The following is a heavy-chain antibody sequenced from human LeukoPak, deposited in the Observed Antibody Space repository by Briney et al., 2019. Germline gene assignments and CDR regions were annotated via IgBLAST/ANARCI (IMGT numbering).Heavy chain of an antibody. CDR1: GFTFSNSA. V-gene: IGHV3-23*01. J-gene: IGHJ4*01. Sequence: GGSLRLSCAASGFTFSNSAMSWVRQAPGKGLEWASTLSGSGITTYYADSVKVRFTISRDNSKNTLYLQMNSLRAEDTAVYYCAKGIYSSGWSYFDYWGHGTLVTVSS. D-gene: IGHD6-19*01. CDR2: LSGSGITT. CDR3: AKGIYSSGWSYFDY.